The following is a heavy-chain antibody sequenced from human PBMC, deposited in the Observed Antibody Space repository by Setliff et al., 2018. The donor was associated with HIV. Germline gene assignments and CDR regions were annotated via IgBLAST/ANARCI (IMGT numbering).Heavy chain of an antibody. V-gene: IGHV3-48*03. CDR3: ARDAITLIRGITAFDY. D-gene: IGHD3-10*01. CDR2: ISSSGGTI. Sequence: PGGSLRLSCAASGFTFSRYEMNWVRQAPGKGLEWVSYISSSGGTIYYADSVKGRFTISRDNTKNSLYLQMNSLRAEDTAVYYCARDAITLIRGITAFDYWGQGTLVTVSS. J-gene: IGHJ4*02. CDR1: GFTFSRYE.